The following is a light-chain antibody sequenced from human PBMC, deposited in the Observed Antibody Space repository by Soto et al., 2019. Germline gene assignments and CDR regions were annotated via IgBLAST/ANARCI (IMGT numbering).Light chain of an antibody. V-gene: IGKV1-39*01. J-gene: IGKJ5*01. CDR3: QQSKLMAD. CDR1: HRIGNY. CDR2: AAS. Sequence: DIQMTQSPSSLSVSVGDRVTITCRASHRIGNYLNLYQQKPGKAPKLLIYAASRLQSGVRSRYSGCGCGTDFTLNITTRQPEDFATYLCQQSKLMADFRQGTRLEIK.